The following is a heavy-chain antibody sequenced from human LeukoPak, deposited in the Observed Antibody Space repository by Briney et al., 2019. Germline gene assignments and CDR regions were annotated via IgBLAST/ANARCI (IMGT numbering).Heavy chain of an antibody. CDR2: ISYDGRNK. V-gene: IGHV3-30*04. CDR1: GFSFSGYA. CDR3: ARDQIGYSSSWFGAFDV. J-gene: IGHJ3*01. D-gene: IGHD6-13*01. Sequence: GGSLRLSCAASGFSFSGYAMHWVRQAPGKGLEWVSSISYDGRNKYHADFVKGRFTISRDNSKNTLYLQMSSLRAEDTAMYYCARDQIGYSSSWFGAFDVWGQGTMVTVSS.